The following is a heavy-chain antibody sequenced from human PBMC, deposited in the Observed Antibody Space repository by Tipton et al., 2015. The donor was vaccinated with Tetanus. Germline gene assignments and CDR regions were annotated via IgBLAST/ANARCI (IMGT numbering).Heavy chain of an antibody. V-gene: IGHV5-51*01. CDR3: ARRLGPYTGDHFWHFDL. CDR2: IYPGDSST. CDR1: GYTFTNAW. Sequence: QLVQSGAEVKKPGESLKISCQASGYTFTNAWIGWVRQMPGKGLEWMGVIYPGDSSTIYSPSFQGLVTISVDKSINTTYLRWTSLKASDSAMYYCARRLGPYTGDHFWHFDLWGRGTLVTVSS. D-gene: IGHD7-27*01. J-gene: IGHJ2*01.